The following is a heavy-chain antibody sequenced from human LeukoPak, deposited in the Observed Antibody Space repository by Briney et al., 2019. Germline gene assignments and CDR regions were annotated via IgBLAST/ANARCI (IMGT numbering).Heavy chain of an antibody. V-gene: IGHV1-3*01. Sequence: GASVKVSCKASGYTFTSYAMHWVRQAPGQRLEWMGWINAGNGNTKCSQKFQGRVTITRDTSASTAYMELCSPRSEDTAVYYCAPLGIAVAGGGYWGQGTLATVSS. CDR3: APLGIAVAGGGY. J-gene: IGHJ4*02. CDR2: INAGNGNT. CDR1: GYTFTSYA. D-gene: IGHD6-19*01.